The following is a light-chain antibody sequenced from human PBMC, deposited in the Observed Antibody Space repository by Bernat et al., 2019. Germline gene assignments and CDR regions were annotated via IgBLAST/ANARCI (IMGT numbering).Light chain of an antibody. CDR1: SSDVGGYNY. CDR3: SSYAGSNNYV. Sequence: QSALTQPPSPPGPPGQSVTIPCTGTSSDVGGYNYVSWYQQHPGKAPKLMISEVTKRPSGVPDRFSGSKSGNTASLTVSGLQAEDEADYYCSSYAGSNNYVFGTGTKVTVL. J-gene: IGLJ1*01. V-gene: IGLV2-8*01. CDR2: EVT.